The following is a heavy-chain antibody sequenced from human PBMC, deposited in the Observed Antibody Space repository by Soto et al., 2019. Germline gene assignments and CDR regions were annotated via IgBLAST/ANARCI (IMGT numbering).Heavy chain of an antibody. V-gene: IGHV4-4*02. Sequence: SETLSLTCSVSGGSITNSNWWTWVRLPPAKGLEWIGDIYHAGSTKYNPSLERRVTISVDTSKNQFALTLTSVTAADTAVYFCARGPPIVGNTTPHDSWGRGTLVTVSS. D-gene: IGHD1-26*01. J-gene: IGHJ4*02. CDR1: GGSITNSNW. CDR2: IYHAGST. CDR3: ARGPPIVGNTTPHDS.